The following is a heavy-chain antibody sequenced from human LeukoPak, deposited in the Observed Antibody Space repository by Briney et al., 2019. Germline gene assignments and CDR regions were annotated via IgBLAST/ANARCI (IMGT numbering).Heavy chain of an antibody. J-gene: IGHJ4*02. V-gene: IGHV3-30*04. CDR2: ISYDGSNK. CDR1: GFPFNSYA. Sequence: PGRSLRLFRAAPGFPFNSYAMHLVRQAPGKGLEWVAVISYDGSNKYYADSVKGRFTISRDNSKNTLYLQMNSLRAEDTAVYYCARSDSSGWYVWGQGTLVTVSS. CDR3: ARSDSSGWYV. D-gene: IGHD6-19*01.